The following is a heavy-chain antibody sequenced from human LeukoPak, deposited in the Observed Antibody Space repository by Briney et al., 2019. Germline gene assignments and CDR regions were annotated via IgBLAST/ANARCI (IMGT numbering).Heavy chain of an antibody. CDR3: ARHRGILRNVDY. V-gene: IGHV4-34*01. Sequence: AGGSLRLSCAASGFTVSSNYMSWIRQPPGKGLEWIGEINHSGSTNYNPSLKSRVTISVDTSKNQFSLKLSSVTAADTAVYYCARHRGILRNVDYWGQGTLVTVSS. CDR2: INHSGST. J-gene: IGHJ4*02. D-gene: IGHD1-26*01. CDR1: GFTVSSNY.